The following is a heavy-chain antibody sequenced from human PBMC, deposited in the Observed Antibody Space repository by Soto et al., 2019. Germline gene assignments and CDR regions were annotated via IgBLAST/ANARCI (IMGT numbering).Heavy chain of an antibody. CDR2: ISGSGDST. J-gene: IGHJ4*02. CDR1: GFTFSVYA. D-gene: IGHD3-10*01. Sequence: EVRLLESGRGLVQPGGSLRLSCAASGFTFSVYAMSWVRQAPGKGLEWVSGISGSGDSTHYADSVKGRFTISRDNSKSMLCLQTNSLRARHTAIYYCAKALYGGFTYWGQGILVRVSS. V-gene: IGHV3-23*01. CDR3: AKALYGGFTY.